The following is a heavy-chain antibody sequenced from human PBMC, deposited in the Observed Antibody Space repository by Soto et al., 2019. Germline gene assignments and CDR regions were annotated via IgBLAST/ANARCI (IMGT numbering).Heavy chain of an antibody. V-gene: IGHV3-21*06. J-gene: IGHJ4*02. CDR2: ISSTTNYI. CDR1: GFTFTRYS. Sequence: GGSLRLSCAASGFTFTRYSMNWVRQAPGKGLEWVSSISSTTNYIYYGDSMKGRFTISRDNAKNSLYLEMNSLRAEDTAVYYCARESEDLTSNFDYWGQGTLVTVPS. CDR3: ARESEDLTSNFDY.